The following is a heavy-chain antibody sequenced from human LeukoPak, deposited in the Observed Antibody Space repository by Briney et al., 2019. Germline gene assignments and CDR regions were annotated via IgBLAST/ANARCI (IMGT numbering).Heavy chain of an antibody. D-gene: IGHD1-26*01. V-gene: IGHV6-1*01. CDR1: GDTVSSNSAA. Sequence: SQTLSLTCAISGDTVSSNSAAWSWIRQSPSRGLEWLGRTYYRSKWYYDYALSLKSRLTINPDTSKNQFSLQLNSVTPEDTAMYYCARAKVGSWFDPWGQGTLVIVSS. J-gene: IGHJ5*02. CDR3: ARAKVGSWFDP. CDR2: TYYRSKWYY.